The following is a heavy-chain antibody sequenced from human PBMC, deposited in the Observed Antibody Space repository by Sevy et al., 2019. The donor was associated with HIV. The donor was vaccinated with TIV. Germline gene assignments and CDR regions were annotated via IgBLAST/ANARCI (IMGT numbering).Heavy chain of an antibody. D-gene: IGHD2-15*01. CDR3: ARSGGTNLFDY. J-gene: IGHJ4*02. Sequence: GGSLRLSCAASGFTLINHWMHWVRQAPGKGLVWVSGISGDGATTTYADSVKGRFTISRDNAKNTLYVQMNSLRGEDTAVYYCARSGGTNLFDYWGQGIVVTVSS. CDR1: GFTLINHW. CDR2: ISGDGATT. V-gene: IGHV3-74*01.